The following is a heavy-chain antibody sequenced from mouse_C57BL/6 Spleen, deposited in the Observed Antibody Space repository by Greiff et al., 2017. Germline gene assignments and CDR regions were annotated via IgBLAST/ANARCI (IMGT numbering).Heavy chain of an antibody. Sequence: QVQLQQSGPGLVQPSQSLSNTCTVSGFSLTRYGVHWVRQSPGKGLEWLGVIWSGGSTDYTAAFISRLSISKDNSKSQVFFKMNSLQADDTAIYYCARISPDGYAMDYWGQGTSVTVSS. CDR1: GFSLTRYG. J-gene: IGHJ4*01. CDR3: ARISPDGYAMDY. D-gene: IGHD2-3*01. CDR2: IWSGGST. V-gene: IGHV2-2*01.